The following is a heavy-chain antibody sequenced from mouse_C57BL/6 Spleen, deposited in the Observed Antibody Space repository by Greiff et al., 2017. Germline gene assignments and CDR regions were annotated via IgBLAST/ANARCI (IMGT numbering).Heavy chain of an antibody. D-gene: IGHD1-1*01. Sequence: VQLQQSGAELVKPGASVKISCKASGYAFSSYWMNWVKQRPGKGLEWIGQIYPGDGDTNYNGKFKGKATLTADKSSSTAYMQLSSLTSEDSAVYCCARSGTTVVDWYFDVWGTGTTVTVSS. J-gene: IGHJ1*03. V-gene: IGHV1-80*01. CDR1: GYAFSSYW. CDR2: IYPGDGDT. CDR3: ARSGTTVVDWYFDV.